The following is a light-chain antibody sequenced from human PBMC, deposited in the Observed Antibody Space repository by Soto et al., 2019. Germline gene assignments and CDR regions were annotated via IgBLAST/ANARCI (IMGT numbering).Light chain of an antibody. CDR3: QQYGSSPFT. CDR2: GAS. V-gene: IGKV3-20*01. CDR1: QSVSSSY. Sequence: EIVLTQSPGTLSLSPGERATLSCRASQSVSSSYLAWYQQKPGQAPSLLIYGASSRATGIPDRFSGSGSGTDFTLTISRLEPEAFAVYYCQQYGSSPFTFGPGTKVDIK. J-gene: IGKJ3*01.